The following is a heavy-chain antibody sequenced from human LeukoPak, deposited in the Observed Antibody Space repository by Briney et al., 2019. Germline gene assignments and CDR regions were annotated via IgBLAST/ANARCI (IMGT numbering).Heavy chain of an antibody. CDR3: AKDGAGRHYFDY. J-gene: IGHJ4*02. CDR2: ISYDGSNK. V-gene: IGHV3-30-3*01. CDR1: GFTFSSYA. D-gene: IGHD3-16*01. Sequence: GGSLRLSCAASGFTFSSYAMHWVRQAPGKGLEWVAVISYDGSNKYYADSVKGRFTISRDNSKNTLYLQMNSLRVEDTAVYYCAKDGAGRHYFDYWGQGTLVTVSS.